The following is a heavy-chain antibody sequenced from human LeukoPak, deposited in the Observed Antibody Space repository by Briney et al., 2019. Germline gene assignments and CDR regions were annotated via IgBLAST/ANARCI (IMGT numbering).Heavy chain of an antibody. V-gene: IGHV1-18*01. D-gene: IGHD4-17*01. J-gene: IGHJ6*03. CDR3: AREGTVTIGYYYYYMDV. Sequence: ASVKVSCKASGYTFTSYGISWVRPAPGQGLEWMGWISAYNGNTNYAQKLQGRVTMTTDTSTSTAYMELRSLRSDDTAVYYCAREGTVTIGYYYYYMDVWGKGTTVTVSS. CDR1: GYTFTSYG. CDR2: ISAYNGNT.